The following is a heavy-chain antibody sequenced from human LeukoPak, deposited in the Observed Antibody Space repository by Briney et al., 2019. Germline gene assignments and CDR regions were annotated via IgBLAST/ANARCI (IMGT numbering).Heavy chain of an antibody. CDR3: ARDRRTGPHPYYYYYGMDV. Sequence: GGSLRLSCAASGFTVSSNYMSWVRQAPGKGLEWVSVIYSGGSTYYADSVKGRFSISRDNSKNTLYLQMNSLRAEDTAVYYCARDRRTGPHPYYYYYGMDVWGQGTTVTVSS. CDR2: IYSGGST. V-gene: IGHV3-66*01. D-gene: IGHD3/OR15-3a*01. CDR1: GFTVSSNY. J-gene: IGHJ6*02.